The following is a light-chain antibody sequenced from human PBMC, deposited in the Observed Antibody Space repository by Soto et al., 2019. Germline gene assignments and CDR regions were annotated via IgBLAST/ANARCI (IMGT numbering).Light chain of an antibody. CDR2: GAS. J-gene: IGKJ2*01. Sequence: ELVFTPSPSSLSFSPWAGSPLSGRSSQSVSSTYLAWYQQKPGQAPRLLIYGASSRATGIPDRFSGSGSGTDFTLTISRLEPEDLAVYYCHQYGNSYTFGQGTKV. CDR1: QSVSSTY. CDR3: HQYGNSYT. V-gene: IGKV3-20*01.